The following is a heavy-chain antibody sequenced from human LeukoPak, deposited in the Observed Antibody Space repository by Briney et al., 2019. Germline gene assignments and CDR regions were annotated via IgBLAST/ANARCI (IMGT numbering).Heavy chain of an antibody. D-gene: IGHD2-2*02. CDR1: GGTFSSYA. CDR2: IIPIFGTA. Sequence: SVKVSCKASGGTFSSYAISWVRQAPGQGLEWMGGIIPIFGTANYAQKFQGRVTITADESTSTAYMELSSLRSEDTAVYYCARRLLGYCSSTSCYMCYGMDVWGKGTTVTVSS. J-gene: IGHJ6*04. CDR3: ARRLLGYCSSTSCYMCYGMDV. V-gene: IGHV1-69*13.